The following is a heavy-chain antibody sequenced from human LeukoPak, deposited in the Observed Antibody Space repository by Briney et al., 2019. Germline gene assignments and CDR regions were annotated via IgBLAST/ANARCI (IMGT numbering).Heavy chain of an antibody. J-gene: IGHJ3*02. V-gene: IGHV1-2*02. D-gene: IGHD6-19*01. CDR3: ARGRGRVAGTVKINDAFDI. CDR1: GYTFTGYY. Sequence: ASVKVSCKASGYTFTGYYMHWVRQAPGQGLEWMGWINPNSGGTNYAQKFQGRVTMTRDTSISTAYMELSRLRSDDTAVYYCARGRGRVAGTVKINDAFDIWSQGTMATVSS. CDR2: INPNSGGT.